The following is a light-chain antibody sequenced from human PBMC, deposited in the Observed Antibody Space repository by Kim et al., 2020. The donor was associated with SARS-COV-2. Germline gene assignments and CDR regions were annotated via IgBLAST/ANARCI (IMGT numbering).Light chain of an antibody. CDR1: SSVVGGYNY. V-gene: IGLV2-14*03. J-gene: IGLJ2*01. CDR3: SSYTSTSVV. CDR2: DVT. Sequence: QSVLTQPASVSGSPGQSITISCTGTSSVVGGYNYVSWYQQHPGKVPKLMIFDVTKRPSGVSDRFSGSKSGNTASLAISGLQAEDEADYYCSSYTSTSVVFGGGTRLTVL.